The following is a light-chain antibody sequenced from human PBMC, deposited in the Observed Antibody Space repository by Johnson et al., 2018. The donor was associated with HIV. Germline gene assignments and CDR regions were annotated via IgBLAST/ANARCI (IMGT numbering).Light chain of an antibody. J-gene: IGLJ1*01. CDR2: DTN. CDR1: SSNIGNNY. V-gene: IGLV1-51*01. CDR3: GTWDGTLSGV. Sequence: QSVLSQPPSVSAAPGQKVTISCSGSSSNIGNNYVSRYQQLPGTAPKLLIYDTNKRPSGIPDRFSGSKSGTSATLGITGLQAGDEADYYCGTWDGTLSGVFGTGTKVTVL.